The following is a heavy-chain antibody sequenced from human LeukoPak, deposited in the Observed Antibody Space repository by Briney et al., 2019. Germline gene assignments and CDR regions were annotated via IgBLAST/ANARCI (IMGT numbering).Heavy chain of an antibody. V-gene: IGHV4-39*01. CDR1: GGSISSSLYH. J-gene: IGHJ5*02. D-gene: IGHD3/OR15-3a*01. CDR3: ARQEIGLRSFDP. Sequence: SETLSLTCTVSGGSISSSLYHWGWIRQSPGKNLEWLGSIYYTGTTHYNPSLTSRVTISVDTSKNQFSLNLSSVTAADTAVYYCARQEIGLRSFDPWGQGTLVTVSS. CDR2: IYYTGTT.